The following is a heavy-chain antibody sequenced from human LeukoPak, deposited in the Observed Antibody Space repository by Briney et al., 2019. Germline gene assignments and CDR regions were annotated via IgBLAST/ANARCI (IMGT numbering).Heavy chain of an antibody. CDR2: ISSSGNT. Sequence: GGSLRLSCAASGFTFSSHAMSWVRQTPGKGLDRVSSISSSGNTYYADSVKGRFTISRDNSKNMLYLQMNSLRAEDTAVYYCVKGRISEDGLDFWGQGTLVTVSS. D-gene: IGHD6-13*01. V-gene: IGHV3-23*01. J-gene: IGHJ4*02. CDR1: GFTFSSHA. CDR3: VKGRISEDGLDF.